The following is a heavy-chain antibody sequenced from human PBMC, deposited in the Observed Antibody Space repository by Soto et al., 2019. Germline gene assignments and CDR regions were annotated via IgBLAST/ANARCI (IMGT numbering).Heavy chain of an antibody. V-gene: IGHV4-38-2*01. CDR1: GYSISSGYY. CDR3: ARLLDDSRGYYYSHY. Sequence: SENLSLTCAVSGYSISSGYYWGWVRQPPGKGLEWLGSIFHSGTTYDNRSLKSRVTISVDLSKNQFSLKLTSVTAADTAVYYCARLLDDSRGYYYSHYSGPGPLVTVS. J-gene: IGHJ4*02. D-gene: IGHD3-22*01. CDR2: IFHSGTT.